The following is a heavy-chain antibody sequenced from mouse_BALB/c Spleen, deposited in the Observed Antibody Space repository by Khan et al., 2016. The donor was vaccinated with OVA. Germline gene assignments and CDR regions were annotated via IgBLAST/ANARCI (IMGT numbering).Heavy chain of an antibody. CDR2: IDPANDDI. J-gene: IGHJ3*01. CDR1: GFNIKDTY. D-gene: IGHD2-1*01. Sequence: VRLQQSGAEFVKPGASVKLSCTASGFNIKDTYIHWVNQRPEQGLEWIGRIDPANDDIKYDPKFQGKATITADTSSNTVYLHLSSLTSEDTAVYYCATLYGNPLAYWGQGTLVTVSA. V-gene: IGHV14-3*02. CDR3: ATLYGNPLAY.